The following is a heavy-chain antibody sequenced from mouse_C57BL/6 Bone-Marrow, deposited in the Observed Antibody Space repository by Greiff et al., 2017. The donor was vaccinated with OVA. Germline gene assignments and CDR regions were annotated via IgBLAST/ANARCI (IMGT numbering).Heavy chain of an antibody. Sequence: QVQLQQPGAELVKPGASVKLSCKASGYTFTSYWMQWVKQRPGQGLEWIGEIDPSDSYTNYNQKFMGKATLTVDTSSSTAYMQLSSLTSEDSAVYYCARPITTVYYYAMDYWGQGTSVTVSS. CDR3: ARPITTVYYYAMDY. J-gene: IGHJ4*01. D-gene: IGHD1-1*01. CDR2: IDPSDSYT. V-gene: IGHV1-50*01. CDR1: GYTFTSYW.